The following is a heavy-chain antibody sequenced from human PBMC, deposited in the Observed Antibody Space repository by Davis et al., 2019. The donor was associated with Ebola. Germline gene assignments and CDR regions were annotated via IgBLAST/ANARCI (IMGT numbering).Heavy chain of an antibody. D-gene: IGHD1-26*01. J-gene: IGHJ4*02. CDR2: IRSKANSYAT. Sequence: GESLKISCAASGFTFSGSAMHWVRQASGKGLEWVGRIRSKANSYATAYAASVKGRFTISRDDSKNTAYLQMNSLKTEDTAVYYCSRSGPDNWGQGTLVTVSP. CDR1: GFTFSGSA. V-gene: IGHV3-73*01. CDR3: SRSGPDN.